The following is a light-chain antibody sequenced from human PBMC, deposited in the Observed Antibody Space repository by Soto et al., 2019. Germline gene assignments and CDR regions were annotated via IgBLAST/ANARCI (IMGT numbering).Light chain of an antibody. J-gene: IGKJ5*01. CDR3: QQRHNWPIT. Sequence: EIVLTQSPATLSLSPGERATLSCRTSQTIRGLLNWYQQRPGQAPRLLIYDTSNRATDIPARFSGSGSGTDFTLTISSLDPEDLGVYFCQQRHNWPITFGQGTRLDIK. CDR1: QTIRGL. V-gene: IGKV3-11*01. CDR2: DTS.